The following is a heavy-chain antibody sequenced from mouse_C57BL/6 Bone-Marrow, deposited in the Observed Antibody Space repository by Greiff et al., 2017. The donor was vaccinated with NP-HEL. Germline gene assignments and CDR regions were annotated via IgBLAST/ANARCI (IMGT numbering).Heavy chain of an antibody. V-gene: IGHV8-8*01. J-gene: IGHJ3*01. CDR3: ARSEVYSWFAY. Sequence: QVTLKESGPGILQPSQTLSLTCSFSGFSLRTFGMGVGWIRQPSGKGLEWLAHIWWDDDKYYNPALKSRLTISKDTSKNQVFLKVANVDTADTATDYCARSEVYSWFAYWGQGTLVTVSA. D-gene: IGHD2-12*01. CDR2: IWWDDDK. CDR1: GFSLRTFGMG.